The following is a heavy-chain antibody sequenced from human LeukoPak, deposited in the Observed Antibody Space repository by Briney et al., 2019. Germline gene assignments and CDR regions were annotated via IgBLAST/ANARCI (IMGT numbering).Heavy chain of an antibody. D-gene: IGHD6-13*01. V-gene: IGHV3-33*01. CDR2: IWYDGSSK. CDR1: GFTFSSYD. Sequence: PGGSLRLSCAASGFTFSSYDMHWVRQAPAKGLEWVAVIWYDGSSKYYADSVKGRFTIPRDNSKNTLYLQMDSLRAEDTAVYYCARVHSSSWAYFDNWGQGTLVTVSS. CDR3: ARVHSSSWAYFDN. J-gene: IGHJ4*02.